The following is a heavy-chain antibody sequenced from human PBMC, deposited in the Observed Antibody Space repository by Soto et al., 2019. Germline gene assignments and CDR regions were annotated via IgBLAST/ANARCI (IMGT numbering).Heavy chain of an antibody. J-gene: IGHJ6*03. D-gene: IGHD1-26*01. Sequence: GGSLRLSCAASGFTFSRHNMNWVRQAPGKGLEWVSYISSGSGSSIYYADSVKGRFTISRDSAENSLYLQMNSLRAEDTAVYYCTRGGVGYYYYMDVWGKGTTVTVSS. V-gene: IGHV3-48*01. CDR2: ISSGSGSSI. CDR3: TRGGVGYYYYMDV. CDR1: GFTFSRHN.